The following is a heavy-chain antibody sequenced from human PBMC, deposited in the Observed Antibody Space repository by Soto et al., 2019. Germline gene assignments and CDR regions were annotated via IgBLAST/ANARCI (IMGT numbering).Heavy chain of an antibody. V-gene: IGHV4-59*01. CDR2: IYYSGST. D-gene: IGHD4-17*01. CDR3: ARVHQANNGDYNDLYDY. CDR1: GGSISSYY. Sequence: SETLSLTCTVSGGSISSYYWSWIRQPPGKGLEWIGYIYYSGSTNYNPSLKSRVTISVDTSKNQFSLKLSSVTAADTAVYYCARVHQANNGDYNDLYDYGGQGTLVTVSS. J-gene: IGHJ4*02.